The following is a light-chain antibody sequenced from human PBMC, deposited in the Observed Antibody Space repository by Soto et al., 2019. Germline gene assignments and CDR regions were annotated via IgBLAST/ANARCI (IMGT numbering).Light chain of an antibody. CDR1: QSVINNY. J-gene: IGKJ5*01. Sequence: EFGRTQSPGTPSVSPGESATLSCWASQSVINNYLAWYQQKPGQAPRLLIYVASSRAAGIPDRFSGSGSGTDFSLTISRLELEDFAVYYCQIYGSSPPITFGQGTRLEIK. CDR2: VAS. CDR3: QIYGSSPPIT. V-gene: IGKV3-20*01.